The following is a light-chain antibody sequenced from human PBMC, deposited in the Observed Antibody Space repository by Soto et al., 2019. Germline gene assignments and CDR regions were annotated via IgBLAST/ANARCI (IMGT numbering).Light chain of an antibody. J-gene: IGLJ2*01. CDR2: GNR. CDR1: SYNIGAGYD. V-gene: IGLV1-40*01. Sequence: QSVLTQPPSVSGAPGQRVNISCTGSSYNIGAGYDVHWYQQLPGTAPKLLIYGNRTRPSGVPDRFSGSKSVTSASLAITGLQAEDEADYYCQSYDSSLRGVVFGGGTMLTVL. CDR3: QSYDSSLRGVV.